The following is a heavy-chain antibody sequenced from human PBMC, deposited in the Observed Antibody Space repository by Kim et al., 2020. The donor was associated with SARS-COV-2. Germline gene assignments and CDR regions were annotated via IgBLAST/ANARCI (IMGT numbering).Heavy chain of an antibody. CDR3: ARHSPTYYYDSSGFADY. CDR1: GGSISSSSYY. CDR2: IYYSGST. Sequence: SETLSLTCTVSGGSISSSSYYWGWIRQPPGKGLEWIGSIYYSGSTYYNPSLKIRVTISVDTSKNQFSLRLSSVTAADTAVYYCARHSPTYYYDSSGFADYWGQGTLVTVSS. D-gene: IGHD3-22*01. J-gene: IGHJ4*02. V-gene: IGHV4-39*01.